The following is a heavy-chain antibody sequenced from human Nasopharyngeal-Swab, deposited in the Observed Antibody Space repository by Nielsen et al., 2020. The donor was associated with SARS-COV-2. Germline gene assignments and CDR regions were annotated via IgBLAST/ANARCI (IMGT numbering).Heavy chain of an antibody. CDR3: ARVNADYGFKWFNA. V-gene: IGHV4-59*01. CDR1: GGSFDGYS. D-gene: IGHD4-17*01. J-gene: IGHJ5*02. CDR2: VHYSGST. Sequence: SETLSLTCPVSGGSFDGYSWNWIRRPPGKGLECIGYVHYSGSTNYNPSLQSRVTISLDTSKKQFSLKLTSVTTADTALYYCARVNADYGFKWFNALGQGILVTVSS.